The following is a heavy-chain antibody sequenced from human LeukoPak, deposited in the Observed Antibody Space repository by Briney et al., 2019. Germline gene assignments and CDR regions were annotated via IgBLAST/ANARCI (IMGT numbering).Heavy chain of an antibody. CDR3: AKDRFCCGYTGWQSDY. CDR1: GFTFSNYA. D-gene: IGHD3-3*01. CDR2: ITGSGGST. J-gene: IGHJ4*02. V-gene: IGHV3-23*01. Sequence: HPGGSLRLSCAASGFTFSNYAMSWVRQAPGKGLEWVSAITGSGGSTNYADSVKGRFTISRDNSKNTLYLQMQSLRAEDTTVYYCAKDRFCCGYTGWQSDYWGQGSLVTVSS.